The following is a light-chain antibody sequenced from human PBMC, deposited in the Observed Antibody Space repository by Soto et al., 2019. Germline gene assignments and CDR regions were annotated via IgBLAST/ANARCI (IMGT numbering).Light chain of an antibody. CDR2: GNT. V-gene: IGLV1-40*01. Sequence: QSVLTQPPSVSGAPGQRVTISCTGSSSNIGAGYDVHWYQQLPGTAPKLLVHGNTDRPSGVPDRFSGSKSGTSASLAITGLQADDEADYYCQSYDRSLSGWLFGGGTKLTVL. CDR3: QSYDRSLSGWL. CDR1: SSNIGAGYD. J-gene: IGLJ2*01.